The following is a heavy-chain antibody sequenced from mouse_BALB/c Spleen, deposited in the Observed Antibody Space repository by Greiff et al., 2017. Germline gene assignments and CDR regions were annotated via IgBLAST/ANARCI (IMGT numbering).Heavy chain of an antibody. CDR3: AREYGNYYWYFDV. CDR1: GFNIKDTY. J-gene: IGHJ1*01. CDR2: IDPANGNT. Sequence: EVMLVESGAELVKPGASVKLSCTASGFNIKDTYMHWVKQRPEQGLEWIGRIDPANGNTKYDPKFQGKATITADTSSNTAYLQLSSLTSEDTAVYYCAREYGNYYWYFDVWGAGTTVTVSS. V-gene: IGHV14-3*02. D-gene: IGHD2-10*02.